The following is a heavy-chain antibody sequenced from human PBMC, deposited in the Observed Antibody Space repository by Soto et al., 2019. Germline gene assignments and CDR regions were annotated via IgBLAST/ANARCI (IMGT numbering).Heavy chain of an antibody. D-gene: IGHD6-6*01. Sequence: SVKVSCKASGYTFTSYAMHWVRQAPGQRLEWMGWINAGNGNTKYSQKFQGRVTITRDTSASTAYMELSSLRSEDTAVYYCARAVSPSIAARPRYYYYMDVWGKGTTVTVSS. CDR3: ARAVSPSIAARPRYYYYMDV. CDR2: INAGNGNT. CDR1: GYTFTSYA. V-gene: IGHV1-3*01. J-gene: IGHJ6*03.